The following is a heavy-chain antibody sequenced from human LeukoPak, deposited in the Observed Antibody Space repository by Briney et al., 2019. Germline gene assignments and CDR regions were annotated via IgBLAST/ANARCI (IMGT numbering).Heavy chain of an antibody. CDR1: GFTFSSYG. V-gene: IGHV3-30*02. J-gene: IGHJ3*02. CDR2: IRYDGSNK. CDR3: AKDRRSFDAFDI. Sequence: PGGSLRLSCAASGFTFSSYGMHWVRQAPGKGLEWVAFIRYDGSNKYYADSVKGRFTISRDNSKNTLYLQMNSLRAEDTAVYYCAKDRRSFDAFDIWGQGAMVTVSS.